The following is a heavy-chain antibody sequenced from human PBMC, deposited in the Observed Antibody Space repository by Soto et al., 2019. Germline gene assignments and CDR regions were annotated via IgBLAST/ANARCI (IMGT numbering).Heavy chain of an antibody. CDR1: GGSFSGYY. D-gene: IGHD3-10*01. CDR2: INHSGST. J-gene: IGHJ4*02. Sequence: SETLSLTCAVYGGSFSGYYWSWIRQPPGKGLEWIGEINHSGSTNYNPSLKSRVTISVDTSKNQFSLKLSSVTAADTAVYYCATPRKSYGSGSYYNYWGQGTLVTVSS. CDR3: ATPRKSYGSGSYYNY. V-gene: IGHV4-34*01.